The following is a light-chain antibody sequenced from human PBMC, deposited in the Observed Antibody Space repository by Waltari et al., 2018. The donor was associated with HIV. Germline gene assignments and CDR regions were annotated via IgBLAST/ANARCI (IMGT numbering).Light chain of an antibody. J-gene: IGLJ1*01. CDR1: NSDVGSYNL. CDR3: CSYAGTITPYV. V-gene: IGLV2-23*01. CDR2: EDS. Sequence: SALTQPASVSGSPGQSITISCTGTNSDVGSYNLVSWYQQHPGKAPKLMIYEDSKRPSGISNRFSGWKSGNTASLTISGLQAEDEAEYFCCSYAGTITPYVFGIGTKVTVL.